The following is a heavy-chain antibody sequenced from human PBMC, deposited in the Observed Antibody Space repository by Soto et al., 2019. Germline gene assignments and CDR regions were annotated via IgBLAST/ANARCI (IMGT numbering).Heavy chain of an antibody. CDR3: VGEVGFQLIY. CDR1: GFTFSTHS. V-gene: IGHV3-48*01. J-gene: IGHJ4*02. D-gene: IGHD2-2*01. CDR2: ITSCDVT. Sequence: EVQLVESGGGLVQPGGSLRLSCAASGFTFSTHSMNWVRQAPGKGLEWISYITSCDVTMYADSVKGRFTISRDNAKNSLYLQMNSLRGEDTAVYFCVGEVGFQLIYWGQGTLVTVSS.